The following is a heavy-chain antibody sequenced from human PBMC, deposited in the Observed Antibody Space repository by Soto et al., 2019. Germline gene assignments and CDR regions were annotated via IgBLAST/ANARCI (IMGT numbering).Heavy chain of an antibody. V-gene: IGHV3-23*01. CDR1: GFTFSSHA. Sequence: EVQLFESGGGLVQPGGSLILSCAASGFTFSSHAMSWVRQTPGKGLEWVSAITNSGGSTYYADSVKGRFTISRDNSKNTLYLQMNSLRAEDTAVYYCAKRGIASGDPIDYWGQGTLVTVSS. CDR2: ITNSGGST. D-gene: IGHD6-13*01. CDR3: AKRGIASGDPIDY. J-gene: IGHJ4*02.